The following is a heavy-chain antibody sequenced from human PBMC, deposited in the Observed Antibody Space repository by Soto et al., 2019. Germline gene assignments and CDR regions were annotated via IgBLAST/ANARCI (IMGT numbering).Heavy chain of an antibody. J-gene: IGHJ4*02. CDR1: GYSISSSNW. CDR2: IYYSGTT. CDR3: ARREIQGPIDY. Sequence: SETLALTYAVTGYSISSSNWWGWIRQPPGKGLEWIGYIYYSGTTYYNPALKSRVTMSVDTSKNQFSLKLTSVTAVDTAVYYCARREIQGPIDYWGQGTLVTVSS. V-gene: IGHV4-28*01. D-gene: IGHD1-26*01.